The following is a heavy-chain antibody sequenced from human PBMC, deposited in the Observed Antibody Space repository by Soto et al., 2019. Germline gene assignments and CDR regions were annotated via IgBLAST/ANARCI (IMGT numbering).Heavy chain of an antibody. D-gene: IGHD5-12*01. Sequence: QLQLQESGSGLVKPSQTLSFTCAVSGGPFRSGGYSWSWTRQPPGKGLEWIGSIYHSGSTYYNPSRKSRVTISVDRSKNQFSLKLSSVTAADTAVYYCAAGGGLPRYYWGQGTLVTVSS. CDR1: GGPFRSGGYS. CDR3: AAGGGLPRYY. V-gene: IGHV4-30-2*01. CDR2: IYHSGST. J-gene: IGHJ4*02.